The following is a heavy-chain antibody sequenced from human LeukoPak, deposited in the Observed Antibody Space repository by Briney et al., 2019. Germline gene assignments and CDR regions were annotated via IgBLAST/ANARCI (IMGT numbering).Heavy chain of an antibody. CDR3: ARDRSSPPKSYWDYYMDV. D-gene: IGHD6-13*01. Sequence: GGSLRLSCAASGFTFSDYYMSWVRQAPGKGLEWVSVIYSGGSTYYADSVKGRFTISRDNSKNTLYLQMNSLRAEDTAVYYCARDRSSPPKSYWDYYMDVWGKGTTVTVSS. CDR1: GFTFSDYY. CDR2: IYSGGST. J-gene: IGHJ6*03. V-gene: IGHV3-53*01.